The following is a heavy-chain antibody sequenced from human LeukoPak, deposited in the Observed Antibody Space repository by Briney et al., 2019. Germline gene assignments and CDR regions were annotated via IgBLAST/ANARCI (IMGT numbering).Heavy chain of an antibody. CDR1: GYTFTSYG. CDR2: ISAYNGNT. V-gene: IGHV1-18*01. D-gene: IGHD2-15*01. Sequence: ASVKVSCKASGYTFTSYGISWVRQAPGQWLEWMGWISAYNGNTNYAQKLQGRVTMTTDTSTSTAYMELRSLRSDDTAVYYCARVVVVAAPTGWFDPWGQGTLVTVSS. CDR3: ARVVVVAAPTGWFDP. J-gene: IGHJ5*02.